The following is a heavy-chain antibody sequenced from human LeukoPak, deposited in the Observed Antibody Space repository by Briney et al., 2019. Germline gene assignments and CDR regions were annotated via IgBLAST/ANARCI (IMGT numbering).Heavy chain of an antibody. J-gene: IGHJ5*01. D-gene: IGHD2-8*01. V-gene: IGHV4-59*08. CDR3: ALAPNSNWFDF. Sequence: SETLSLTCSVSGDSISNFYWNWIRQPPGKRLEWIGNIHYSGNSNYNPSLQSRVTISIDTSRKQLFLKLSSVTAADTAVYYRALAPNSNWFDFWGQGTLVTVSS. CDR2: IHYSGNS. CDR1: GDSISNFY.